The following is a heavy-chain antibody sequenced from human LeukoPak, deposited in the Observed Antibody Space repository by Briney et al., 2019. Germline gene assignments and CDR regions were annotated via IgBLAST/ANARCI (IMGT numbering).Heavy chain of an antibody. V-gene: IGHV4-34*01. J-gene: IGHJ3*02. Sequence: SETLSLTCAVYGGSFSGYYWSWIRQPPGKGLEWIGEINHSVSTNYNPSLKSRVTISVDTSKNQFSLKLSSVTAADTAVYYCARDPPDYDFWSGEGAFDIWGQGTMVTVSS. CDR2: INHSVST. D-gene: IGHD3-3*01. CDR1: GGSFSGYY. CDR3: ARDPPDYDFWSGEGAFDI.